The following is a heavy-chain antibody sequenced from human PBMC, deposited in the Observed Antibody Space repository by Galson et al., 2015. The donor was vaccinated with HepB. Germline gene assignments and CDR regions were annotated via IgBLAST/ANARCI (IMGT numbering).Heavy chain of an antibody. V-gene: IGHV3-30*18. CDR2: ISYDGSNK. D-gene: IGHD3-3*01. Sequence: SLRLSCAASGFTFSSYGMHWVRQAPGKGLEWVAVISYDGSNKYYADSVKGRFTISRDNSKNTLYLQMNSLRAEDTAVYYCAKEFGYYEYYYYGMDVWGQGTTVTVSS. CDR1: GFTFSSYG. J-gene: IGHJ6*02. CDR3: AKEFGYYEYYYYGMDV.